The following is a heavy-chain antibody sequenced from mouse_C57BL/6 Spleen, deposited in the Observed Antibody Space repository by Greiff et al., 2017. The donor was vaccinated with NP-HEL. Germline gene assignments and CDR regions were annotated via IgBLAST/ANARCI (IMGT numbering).Heavy chain of an antibody. CDR3: ARYGYDDYAMDY. D-gene: IGHD2-2*01. Sequence: QVQLQQSGAELVRPGTSVKLSCKASGYTFTSYWMHWVKQRPGQGLEWIGVIDPSDSYTNYNQKFKGKATLTVDTSSSTAYMQLSSLTSEDSAVYYCARYGYDDYAMDYWGQGTSVTVSS. CDR1: GYTFTSYW. V-gene: IGHV1-59*01. CDR2: IDPSDSYT. J-gene: IGHJ4*01.